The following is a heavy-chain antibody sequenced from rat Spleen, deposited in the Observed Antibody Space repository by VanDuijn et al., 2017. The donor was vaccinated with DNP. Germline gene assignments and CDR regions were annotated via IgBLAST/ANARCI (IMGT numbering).Heavy chain of an antibody. V-gene: IGHV5-27*01. D-gene: IGHD5-1*01. CDR1: GLTFSHYG. J-gene: IGHJ2*01. Sequence: EVQLVESGGGLVQPGRSLKLSCAVSGLTFSHYGMAWVRQAPTKGLEWVASISISSGSTYYRDSIKGRFTISRDNAKNYLYLHMDSMRSKDTATYYCTTDQAGTSDYWGQGVMVTVSS. CDR2: ISISSGST. CDR3: TTDQAGTSDY.